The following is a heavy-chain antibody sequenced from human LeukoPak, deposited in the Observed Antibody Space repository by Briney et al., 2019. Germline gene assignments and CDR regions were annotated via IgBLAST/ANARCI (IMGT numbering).Heavy chain of an antibody. CDR3: ARVSVVAGTGAWDV. CDR2: INTDGSST. Sequence: GGSLRLSCAASGFTFSNYWMHWVRQAPGKGLAWVSRINTDGSSTTYADSVKGRFTISRDNAKNTLYLQMNSLRAEDTAVYYCARVSVVAGTGAWDVWGKGTTVTVSS. CDR1: GFTFSNYW. V-gene: IGHV3-74*01. J-gene: IGHJ6*04. D-gene: IGHD2-15*01.